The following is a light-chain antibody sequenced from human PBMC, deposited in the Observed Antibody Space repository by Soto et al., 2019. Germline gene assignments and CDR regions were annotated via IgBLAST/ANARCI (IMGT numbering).Light chain of an antibody. CDR2: EVN. CDR1: SSDVGSYNS. V-gene: IGLV2-8*01. Sequence: QSALTEPPSATGSPAQSVAISCTGTSSDVGSYNSVSWYQQHPGKAPKLMIYEVNTRPSGVPDRFSGSKSGNTASLTVSGLHAEDVADYYCSSYAGSSNVFGTGTKVTVL. J-gene: IGLJ1*01. CDR3: SSYAGSSNV.